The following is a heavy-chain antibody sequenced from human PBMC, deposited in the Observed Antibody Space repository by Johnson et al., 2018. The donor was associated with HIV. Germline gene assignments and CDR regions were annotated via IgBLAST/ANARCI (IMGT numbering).Heavy chain of an antibody. CDR2: ISYDGINK. CDR1: GFTFSSYA. J-gene: IGHJ3*02. V-gene: IGHV3-30-3*01. CDR3: ASVDTAMVDTFDI. Sequence: QVQLVESGGGVVQPGRSLRLSCAASGFTFSSYAMHWVRQAPGKGLEWVAVISYDGINKYYADSVKGRFTISRDNSKNTLYLQMNRLRIEDTAVYYCASVDTAMVDTFDIWGQGTMVTVSS. D-gene: IGHD5-18*01.